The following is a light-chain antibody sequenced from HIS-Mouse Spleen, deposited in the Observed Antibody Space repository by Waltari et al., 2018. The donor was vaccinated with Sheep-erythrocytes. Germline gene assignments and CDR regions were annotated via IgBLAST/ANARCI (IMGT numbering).Light chain of an antibody. Sequence: QSALTQPRSVSGSPGQSVTISGTGTSSDVGGHTYVSWYQQHPGKAPKLMIYDVSKRPSGVPDRFSGSKSGNTASLTISGLQAEDEADYYCCSYAGSVVFGGGTKLTVL. J-gene: IGLJ2*01. CDR1: SSDVGGHTY. V-gene: IGLV2-11*01. CDR3: CSYAGSVV. CDR2: DVS.